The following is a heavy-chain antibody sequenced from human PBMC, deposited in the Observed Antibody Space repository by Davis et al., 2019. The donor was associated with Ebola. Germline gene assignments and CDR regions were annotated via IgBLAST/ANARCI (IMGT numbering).Heavy chain of an antibody. D-gene: IGHD1-26*01. Sequence: SETLSLTCTVSGASISSYYWSWIRQPPGKGLEWIGYIYYSGSTNYNPSLKSRVTMSVDTSKNLFSLRLSSVTAADTAVYYCTRSGSYRLNFDFWGQGTLVTVSS. CDR1: GASISSYY. V-gene: IGHV4-59*01. CDR2: IYYSGST. CDR3: TRSGSYRLNFDF. J-gene: IGHJ4*02.